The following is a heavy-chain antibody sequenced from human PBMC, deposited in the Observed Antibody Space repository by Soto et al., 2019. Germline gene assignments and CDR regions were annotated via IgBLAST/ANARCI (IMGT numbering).Heavy chain of an antibody. CDR1: GFTFGTAC. CDR2: IKDKGEGETT. J-gene: IGHJ4*02. CDR3: ATDLPTAAGGEIHX. V-gene: IGHV3-15*01. Sequence: GGSLRLSCAASGFTFGTACMIWVRQAPGKGLEWVGNIKDKGEGETTNYAAPVKGRLSISRDDSTKTQALQMNKLKSDDTAVYYCATDLPTAAGGEIHXWGQGTLVTVSX. D-gene: IGHD2-21*01.